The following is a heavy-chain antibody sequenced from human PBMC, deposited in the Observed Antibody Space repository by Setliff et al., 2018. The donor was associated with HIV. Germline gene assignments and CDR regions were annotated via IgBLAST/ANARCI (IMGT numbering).Heavy chain of an antibody. CDR3: ARDPPWNYDSSGYPYYFDY. CDR1: GFSFSTYS. CDR2: INPSSGYL. V-gene: IGHV3-21*01. D-gene: IGHD3-22*01. J-gene: IGHJ4*02. Sequence: GGSLRLSCAASGFSFSTYSMNWVRQAPGKGLEWLASINPSSGYLFLLDSLKGRFTIPRDNAKNSLYLQMNSLRAEDTAVYYCARDPPWNYDSSGYPYYFDYWGQGTLVTVSS.